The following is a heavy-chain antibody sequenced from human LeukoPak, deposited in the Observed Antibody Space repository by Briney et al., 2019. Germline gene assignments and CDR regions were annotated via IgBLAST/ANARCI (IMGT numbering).Heavy chain of an antibody. CDR2: IYYSGST. CDR1: GGSISSYS. V-gene: IGHV4-59*01. D-gene: IGHD3-22*01. CDR3: ARVVYYDSTPRWFDP. J-gene: IGHJ5*02. Sequence: PSETLSLTCTVSGGSISSYSWSWIRQPPGKGLEWIAYIYYSGSTNYNPSLKSRVTISADTSKNQFSLKLSSVTAADTAVYYCARVVYYDSTPRWFDPWGQGTLVTVSS.